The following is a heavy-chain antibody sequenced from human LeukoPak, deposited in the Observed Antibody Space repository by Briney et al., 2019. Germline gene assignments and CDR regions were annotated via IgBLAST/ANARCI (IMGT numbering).Heavy chain of an antibody. CDR3: ARRSTHVDY. Sequence: SETLSLTCTVSGGSISSYYWSWIRQPPGKGLEWIGFIFYSGTTNYNPSLKSRVTISVDTSKNQFSLKLSSVTAADTAVYYCARRSTHVDYWGQGTLVTVSS. J-gene: IGHJ4*02. V-gene: IGHV4-59*01. CDR2: IFYSGTT. CDR1: GGSISSYY. D-gene: IGHD2-2*01.